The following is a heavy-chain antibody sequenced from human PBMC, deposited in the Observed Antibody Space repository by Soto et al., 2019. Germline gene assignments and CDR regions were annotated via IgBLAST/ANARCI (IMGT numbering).Heavy chain of an antibody. V-gene: IGHV3-48*01. CDR2: ISSSSSTI. D-gene: IGHD5-12*01. CDR3: ARGWLRLGTIFAY. CDR1: GFTVSSYS. Sequence: EVQLVESGGGLVQPGGSLRLSCAASGFTVSSYSMNWVRQAPGKGLEWVSYISSSSSTIYYADSVKGRFTISRDNAKNSLYRQMNSLRAEDTAVYHCARGWLRLGTIFAYWGQGTLVTVSS. J-gene: IGHJ4*02.